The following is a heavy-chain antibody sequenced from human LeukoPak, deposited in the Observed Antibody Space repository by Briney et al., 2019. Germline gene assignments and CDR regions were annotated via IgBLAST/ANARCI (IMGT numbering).Heavy chain of an antibody. J-gene: IGHJ4*02. Sequence: GGSLRLSCAASGFTFSHYSMNWVRQAPGKGLEWVSYISTSSSTIYYADSVEGRFTISRDNAKNSLYLQMNSLRAEDTAVYYCARDGFWSGYTLVFDYWGQGTLVTVSS. CDR1: GFTFSHYS. CDR3: ARDGFWSGYTLVFDY. V-gene: IGHV3-48*01. CDR2: ISTSSSTI. D-gene: IGHD3-3*01.